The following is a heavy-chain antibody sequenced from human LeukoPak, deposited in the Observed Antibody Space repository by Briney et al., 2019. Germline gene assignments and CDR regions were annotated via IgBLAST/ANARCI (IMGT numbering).Heavy chain of an antibody. Sequence: ESGGSLRLSCAASGFTFSSYAMSWVRQAPGKGLEWVSAISGSGGSTYYADSVKGRFTISRDNSKNTLYLQMNSLRAEDTAVYYCAKSWDVWGSPSPDYWGQGTLVTVSS. CDR2: ISGSGGST. V-gene: IGHV3-23*01. J-gene: IGHJ4*02. D-gene: IGHD3-16*01. CDR3: AKSWDVWGSPSPDY. CDR1: GFTFSSYA.